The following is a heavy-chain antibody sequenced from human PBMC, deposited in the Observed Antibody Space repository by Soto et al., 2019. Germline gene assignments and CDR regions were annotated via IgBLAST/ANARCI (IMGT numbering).Heavy chain of an antibody. J-gene: IGHJ6*02. CDR3: AKDLTGGSYYYYYYGMEV. D-gene: IGHD3-16*01. CDR1: GFTFSSYA. Sequence: GGSLRLSCAASGFTFSSYAMSWVRQAPGKGLEWVSAISGSGGSTYYADSVKGRFTISRDNSKNTLYLQMNSLRAEDTAVYYCAKDLTGGSYYYYYYGMEVWGQGTTVTVS. V-gene: IGHV3-23*01. CDR2: ISGSGGST.